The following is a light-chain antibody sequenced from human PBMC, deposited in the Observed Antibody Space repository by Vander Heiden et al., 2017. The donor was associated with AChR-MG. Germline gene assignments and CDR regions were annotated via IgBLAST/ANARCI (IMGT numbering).Light chain of an antibody. Sequence: EIVLTQSPGTLSLSPGERATLSCSASQSVSRSYLAWYQQKPGQAPRLLIYGAASRATGIPDRFSGSGSGTDFTLTISRLEPEDFAVYYCQQYGSSWTFGQGTKVEIK. J-gene: IGKJ1*01. V-gene: IGKV3-20*01. CDR1: QSVSRSY. CDR3: QQYGSSWT. CDR2: GAA.